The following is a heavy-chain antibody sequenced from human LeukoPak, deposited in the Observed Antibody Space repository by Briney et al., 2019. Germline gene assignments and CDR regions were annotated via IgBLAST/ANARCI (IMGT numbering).Heavy chain of an antibody. CDR2: IYYSGST. V-gene: IGHV4-61*08. CDR3: ARDSSSWQRGGVLGDAFDI. J-gene: IGHJ3*02. Sequence: SETLSLTCTVSGGSISSGGYYWSWIRQHPGKGLEWIGYIYYSGSTNYNPSLKSRVTISVDTSKNQFSLKLSSVTAADTAVYYCARDSSSWQRGGVLGDAFDIWGQGTMVTVSS. D-gene: IGHD6-13*01. CDR1: GGSISSGGYY.